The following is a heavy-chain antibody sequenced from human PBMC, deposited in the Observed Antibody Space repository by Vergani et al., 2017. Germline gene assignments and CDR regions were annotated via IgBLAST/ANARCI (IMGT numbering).Heavy chain of an antibody. CDR2: IRSDESRR. J-gene: IGHJ4*02. CDR1: GFTFNSFG. D-gene: IGHD2-15*01. V-gene: IGHV3-30*02. Sequence: QVQLVESGGGVVQPGGSLRLSCAASGFTFNSFGMHWVRQAPGKGLEWVASIRSDESRRYYGDSMEGPFTISRDNSKNKLYLQMKRLRPEDTAVYYCAKEGGVYCSGGTCYPEYWGQGTLVIVSS. CDR3: AKEGGVYCSGGTCYPEY.